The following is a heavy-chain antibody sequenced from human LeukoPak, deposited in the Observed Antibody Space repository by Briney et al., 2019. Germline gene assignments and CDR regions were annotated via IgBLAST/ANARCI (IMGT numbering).Heavy chain of an antibody. J-gene: IGHJ3*02. CDR1: GFTFSDYY. Sequence: GGSLRLSCAASGFTFSDYYMSWIRQAPGKGLEWVSYISSSGSTIYYADSAKGRFTISRDNAKNSLYLQMNSLRAEDTAVYYCAREGRPYYRAFDIWGQGTMVTVSS. CDR3: AREGRPYYRAFDI. D-gene: IGHD1-26*01. CDR2: ISSSGSTI. V-gene: IGHV3-11*04.